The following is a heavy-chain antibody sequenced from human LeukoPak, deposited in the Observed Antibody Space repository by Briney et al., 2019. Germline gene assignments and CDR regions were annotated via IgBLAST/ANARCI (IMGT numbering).Heavy chain of an antibody. Sequence: GGSLRLSCATSGFTFSTSWMHWVRQAPGKGIVWVSRINTDGNTRDYADSVTGRFTISRDNAKNTLYLQMNSLRAEDTAVYYGVRDMGYYDKVWGQGTLVTVSS. J-gene: IGHJ4*02. V-gene: IGHV3-74*01. D-gene: IGHD3-22*01. CDR1: GFTFSTSW. CDR2: INTDGNTR. CDR3: VRDMGYYDKV.